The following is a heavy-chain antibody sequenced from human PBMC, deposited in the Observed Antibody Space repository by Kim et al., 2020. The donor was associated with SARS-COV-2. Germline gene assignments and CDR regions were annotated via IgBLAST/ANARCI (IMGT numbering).Heavy chain of an antibody. CDR1: GFTFDDYA. CDR2: ISWNSGSI. J-gene: IGHJ6*02. D-gene: IGHD3-10*01. V-gene: IGHV3-9*01. CDR3: AKDISPITMVRGVPSTAKSGSPHYYYYGMDV. Sequence: GGSLRLSCAASGFTFDDYAMHWVRQAPGKGLEWVSGISWNSGSIGYADSVKGRFTISRDNAKNSLYLQMNSLRAEDTALYYCAKDISPITMVRGVPSTAKSGSPHYYYYGMDVWGQGTTVTVSS.